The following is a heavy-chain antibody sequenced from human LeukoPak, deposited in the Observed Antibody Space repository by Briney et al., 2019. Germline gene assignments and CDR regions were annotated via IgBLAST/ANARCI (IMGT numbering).Heavy chain of an antibody. CDR3: AKGWELPNY. D-gene: IGHD1-26*01. Sequence: PGGSLRLSCAASGFTFSNYAMSWVRQAPGKGLEWVSAISGSGGNTYYADSVKGRFTISRDNSKNTLFLQMNSLRAEDTAVYYCAKGWELPNYWGQGTLVTVSS. CDR2: ISGSGGNT. V-gene: IGHV3-23*01. CDR1: GFTFSNYA. J-gene: IGHJ4*02.